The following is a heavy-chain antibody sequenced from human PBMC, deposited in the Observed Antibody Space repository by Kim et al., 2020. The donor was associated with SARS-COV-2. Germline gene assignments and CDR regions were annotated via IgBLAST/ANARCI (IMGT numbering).Heavy chain of an antibody. Sequence: GGSLRLSCATSGFTFSAYDMNWVRQAPGKGLEWLSIITKSSTTIYYADSVEGRFTISRDNAKNSLFLQMNSLRDEDTALYYCVRDRMGGAFDMWGQGTMV. CDR3: VRDRMGGAFDM. J-gene: IGHJ3*02. D-gene: IGHD3-16*01. CDR1: GFTFSAYD. CDR2: ITKSSTTI. V-gene: IGHV3-48*02.